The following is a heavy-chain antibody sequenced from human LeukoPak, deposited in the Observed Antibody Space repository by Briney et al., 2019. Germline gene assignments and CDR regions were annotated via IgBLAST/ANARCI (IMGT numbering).Heavy chain of an antibody. Sequence: PGGSLRLSCAASGFTFSSYSMNWVRQAPGKRLEWVSAIRGSGDSTYYADSVKGRFTISRDNSKNTLYLQMNSLRAEDTAVYYCAKDYYYGSGSYWGAFDIWGQGTMVTVSS. D-gene: IGHD3-10*01. CDR1: GFTFSSYS. J-gene: IGHJ3*02. CDR3: AKDYYYGSGSYWGAFDI. V-gene: IGHV3-23*01. CDR2: IRGSGDST.